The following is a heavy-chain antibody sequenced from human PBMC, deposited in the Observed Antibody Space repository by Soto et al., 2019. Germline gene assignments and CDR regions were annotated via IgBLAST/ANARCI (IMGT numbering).Heavy chain of an antibody. Sequence: SCGLNLFRQATGKGLEWVSAIGTAGDTYYPGSVKGRFTISRENAKNSLYLQMNSLRAGDTAVYYCARSITGTIDYWGQGTLVSVSS. CDR1: SCG. CDR3: ARSITGTIDY. V-gene: IGHV3-13*01. J-gene: IGHJ4*02. CDR2: IGTAGDT. D-gene: IGHD1-20*01.